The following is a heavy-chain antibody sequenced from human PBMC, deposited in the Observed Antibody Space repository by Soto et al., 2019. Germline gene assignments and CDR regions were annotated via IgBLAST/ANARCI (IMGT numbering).Heavy chain of an antibody. Sequence: QITLKESGPTLVKPTQTLTLTCTFSGFSLGTTGVGVGWIRQPPGKALEWLALIYWDDDKRYSPSLKSRLTITKDTSKHQVVLTMTNVDPVDTATYYCAHSGITMVRDLNWCDPWGQGNLVTVSS. V-gene: IGHV2-5*02. CDR2: IYWDDDK. CDR1: GFSLGTTGVG. J-gene: IGHJ5*02. D-gene: IGHD3-10*01. CDR3: AHSGITMVRDLNWCDP.